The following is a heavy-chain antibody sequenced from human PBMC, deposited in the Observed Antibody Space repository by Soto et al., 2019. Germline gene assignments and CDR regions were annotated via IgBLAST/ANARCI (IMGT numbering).Heavy chain of an antibody. Sequence: SETLSLTGSLSRDPISSRKGWTWVRQTQENGLECIAKIHQHGIKTYNTSLESRVTILKENYKNQLSPKLPSVTAVDSAVYYSARLNRDYYYYGMDVWGQGATVTVS. CDR2: IHQHGIK. CDR3: ARLNRDYYYYGMDV. CDR1: RDPISSRKG. V-gene: IGHV4-4*02. J-gene: IGHJ6*01.